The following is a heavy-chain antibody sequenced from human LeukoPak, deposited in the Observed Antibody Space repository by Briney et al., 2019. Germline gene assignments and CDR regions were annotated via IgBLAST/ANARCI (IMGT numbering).Heavy chain of an antibody. CDR3: ARERHCSSTSCYYVSLWFDP. J-gene: IGHJ5*02. D-gene: IGHD2-2*01. V-gene: IGHV7-4-1*02. CDR1: VYTFTSYA. CDR2: INTNTGDP. Sequence: ASVKVSCKASVYTFTSYAMNWVRQAHGQGLEWMGWINTNTGDPTYAQGFTGRIVFSLDTSVSTAYLQISSLKAEDTAVYYCARERHCSSTSCYYVSLWFDPWGQGTLVTVSS.